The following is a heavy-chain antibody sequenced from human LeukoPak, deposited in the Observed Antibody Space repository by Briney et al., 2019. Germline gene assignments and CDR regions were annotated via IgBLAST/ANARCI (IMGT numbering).Heavy chain of an antibody. CDR3: ARVADTAMDPPFSWFDP. CDR1: GFTFSSYE. D-gene: IGHD5-18*01. V-gene: IGHV3-21*01. Sequence: GGSLRLSCAASGFTFSSYEMNWVRQAPGKGLEWVSSISSSSSYIYYADSVKGRFTISRDNAKNSLYLQMNSLRAEDTAVYYCARVADTAMDPPFSWFDPWGQGTLVTVSS. J-gene: IGHJ5*02. CDR2: ISSSSSYI.